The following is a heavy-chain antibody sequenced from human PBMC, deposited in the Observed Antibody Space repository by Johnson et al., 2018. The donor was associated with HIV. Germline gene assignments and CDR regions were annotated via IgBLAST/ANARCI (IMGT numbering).Heavy chain of an antibody. V-gene: IGHV3-9*01. CDR2: ISWNSGST. Sequence: VQLVESGGGLVQPGRSLRLSCAASGFNFDDYAMHWVRQGPGKGREWVGGISWNSGSTGYADSVKGRVTISRDNAKNSLYLQMNSLRAEDTALYYCARRRRYGDYFADAFDIWGQGTMVTVSS. CDR3: ARRRRYGDYFADAFDI. D-gene: IGHD4-17*01. J-gene: IGHJ3*02. CDR1: GFNFDDYA.